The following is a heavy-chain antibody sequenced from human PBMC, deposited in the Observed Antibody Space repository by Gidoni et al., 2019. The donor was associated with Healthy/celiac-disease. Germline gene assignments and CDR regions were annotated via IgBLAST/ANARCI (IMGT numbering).Heavy chain of an antibody. CDR2: IKPNSGGT. CDR1: GYTVTGYY. CDR3: SRERYSSSWYYGFDY. Sequence: QVHLVQSGAEVNKPGPSVRVSCQASGYTVTGYYIHWVRQAPGQGLEWMGWIKPNSGGTNYAQKFQGRVTMTRDTSISTAYMELSRLRSDDTAVYYCSRERYSSSWYYGFDYWGQGTLVTVSS. D-gene: IGHD6-13*01. V-gene: IGHV1-2*02. J-gene: IGHJ4*02.